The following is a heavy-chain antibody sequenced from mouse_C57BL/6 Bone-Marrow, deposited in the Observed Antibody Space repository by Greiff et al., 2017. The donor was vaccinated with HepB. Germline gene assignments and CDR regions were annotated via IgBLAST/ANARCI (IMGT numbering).Heavy chain of an antibody. CDR2: IYPGSGNT. CDR3: ARGDGNYGAMDY. V-gene: IGHV1-66*01. J-gene: IGHJ4*01. D-gene: IGHD2-1*01. Sequence: VQLQQSGPELVKPGASVKISCKASGYSFTSYYIHWVKQRPGQGLEWIGWIYPGSGNTKYNEKFKGKATLPADTSSSTAYMQLRSLTSEDSAVYYCARGDGNYGAMDYWGQGTSVTVSS. CDR1: GYSFTSYY.